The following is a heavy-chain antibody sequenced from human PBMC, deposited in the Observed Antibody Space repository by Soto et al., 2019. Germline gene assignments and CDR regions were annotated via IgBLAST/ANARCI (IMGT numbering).Heavy chain of an antibody. CDR2: VNEDGSEE. CDR3: ARLRSGWSIDY. D-gene: IGHD6-13*01. J-gene: IGHJ4*02. V-gene: IGHV3-7*03. CDR1: GFSFSGNW. Sequence: PGGSLRLSCAASGFSFSGNWMTWVRQAPGKGLEWVANVNEDGSEENYVDSVKGRFTISRDNAKNSLFLQVNSLTAADTAVYYCARLRSGWSIDYWGQGALVTVYS.